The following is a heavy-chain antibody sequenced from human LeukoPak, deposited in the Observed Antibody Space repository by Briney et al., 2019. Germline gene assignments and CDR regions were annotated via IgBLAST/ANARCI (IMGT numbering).Heavy chain of an antibody. V-gene: IGHV1-69*13. J-gene: IGHJ4*02. Sequence: AASVKVSCKASGGTFSSYAISWVRQAPGQGLEWMGGIIPIFGTANYAQKFQGRVTITADESTGTAYMELSSLRSEDTAVYYCAGGGYSYGSSYFDYWGQGTLVTVSS. D-gene: IGHD5-18*01. CDR1: GGTFSSYA. CDR2: IIPIFGTA. CDR3: AGGGYSYGSSYFDY.